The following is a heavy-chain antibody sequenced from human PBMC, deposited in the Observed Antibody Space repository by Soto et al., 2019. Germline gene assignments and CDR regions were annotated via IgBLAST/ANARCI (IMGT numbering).Heavy chain of an antibody. J-gene: IGHJ4*02. CDR3: AKVSNIRYSSSWYALYYFDY. D-gene: IGHD6-13*01. CDR2: ISWNSGSI. Sequence: GGSLRLSCAASGFTFDDYAMHWVRQAPGKSLEWVSGISWNSGSIGYADSVKGRFTISRENAKNSLYLQMYSLSADDTALYYCAKVSNIRYSSSWYALYYFDYWGQGTLVTVSS. V-gene: IGHV3-9*01. CDR1: GFTFDDYA.